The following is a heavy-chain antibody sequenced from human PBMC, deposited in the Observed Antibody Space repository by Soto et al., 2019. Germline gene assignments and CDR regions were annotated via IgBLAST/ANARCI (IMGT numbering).Heavy chain of an antibody. CDR1: GFTFSSYS. CDR3: AREGYHYIWGSYHAFDI. Sequence: EVQLVESGGGLVQPGGSLRLSCAASGFTFSSYSMNWVRQAPGKGLEWVSYISSSSSTIYYADSVKGRFTISRDNAKNSLYLQMNSLRAEDTAVYYCAREGYHYIWGSYHAFDIWGQGTMVTVSS. CDR2: ISSSSSTI. V-gene: IGHV3-48*01. D-gene: IGHD3-16*02. J-gene: IGHJ3*02.